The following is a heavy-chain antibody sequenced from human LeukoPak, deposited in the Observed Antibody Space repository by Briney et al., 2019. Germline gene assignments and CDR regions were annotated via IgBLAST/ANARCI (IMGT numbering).Heavy chain of an antibody. Sequence: GGSLRLSCAASGFTFSSYAMHWVRQAPGKGLEWVAGIWYDGSNKYYADSVKGRFTISRDNSKNTLYLQMNSLRAEDTAVYYCARCWVAAGLFVYWGQGALGTVSS. J-gene: IGHJ4*02. CDR1: GFTFSSYA. CDR3: ARCWVAAGLFVY. D-gene: IGHD6-13*01. CDR2: IWYDGSNK. V-gene: IGHV3-33*08.